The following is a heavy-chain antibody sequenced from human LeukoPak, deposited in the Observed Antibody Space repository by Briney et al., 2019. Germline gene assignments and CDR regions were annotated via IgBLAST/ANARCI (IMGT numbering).Heavy chain of an antibody. CDR1: GFTFSSYE. V-gene: IGHV3-64*01. J-gene: IGHJ4*02. CDR3: ARGSRNYYDSSGYYYY. D-gene: IGHD3-22*01. Sequence: GGSLRLSCAASGFTFSSYEMNWVRQAPGKGLEYVSAISSNGGSTYYANSVKGRFTISRDNSKNTLYLQIGSLRAEDMAVYYCARGSRNYYDSSGYYYYWGQGTLVTVSS. CDR2: ISSNGGST.